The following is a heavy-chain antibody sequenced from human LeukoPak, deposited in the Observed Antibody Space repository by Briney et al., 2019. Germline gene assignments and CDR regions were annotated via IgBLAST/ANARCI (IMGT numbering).Heavy chain of an antibody. Sequence: SETLSLTCTVSGVSISAYFWAWIRQPAGKGLECIGSIYHSGSTYYNPSLRGRVTISVDTSKNQFSLNLSSVTAADTAVYYCARDYYDSSDYYYNHYYFDYWGQGTLVTVSS. V-gene: IGHV4-38-2*02. D-gene: IGHD3-22*01. CDR3: ARDYYDSSDYYYNHYYFDY. CDR2: IYHSGST. CDR1: GVSISAYF. J-gene: IGHJ4*02.